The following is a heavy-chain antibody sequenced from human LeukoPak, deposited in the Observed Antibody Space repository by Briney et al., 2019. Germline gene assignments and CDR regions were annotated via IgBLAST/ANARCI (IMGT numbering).Heavy chain of an antibody. CDR3: ARVGYGSGVNDAFDI. V-gene: IGHV3-11*04. D-gene: IGHD3-10*01. CDR1: GFTFSDYY. Sequence: GESLRLSCAASGFTFSDYYMSWIRQAPGKGLEWVSSISGSGITIYYADSMWGRFTISRDNANNSLFLQMNSLRAEDTAVYYCARVGYGSGVNDAFDIWGQGTMVTVSS. CDR2: ISGSGITI. J-gene: IGHJ3*02.